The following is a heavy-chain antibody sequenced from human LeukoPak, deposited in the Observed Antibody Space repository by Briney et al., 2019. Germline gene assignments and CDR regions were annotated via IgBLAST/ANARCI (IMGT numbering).Heavy chain of an antibody. D-gene: IGHD2-15*01. CDR1: GFTFSSYW. CDR2: IKQDGSEK. Sequence: GGSLRLSCAASGFTFSSYWMSWVRQAPGKGLEWVANIKQDGSEKYYVDSVKGRFTISRDNAKNSLYLQMNSLRAEDTAVYYCARDHVVVAATSEIGMDVWGQGTTVTVSS. J-gene: IGHJ6*02. CDR3: ARDHVVVAATSEIGMDV. V-gene: IGHV3-7*01.